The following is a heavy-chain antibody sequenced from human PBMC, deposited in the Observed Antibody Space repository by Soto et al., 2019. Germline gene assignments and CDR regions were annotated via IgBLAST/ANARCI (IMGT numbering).Heavy chain of an antibody. J-gene: IGHJ4*02. D-gene: IGHD3-22*01. V-gene: IGHV3-30*18. CDR1: GFTFSSYG. CDR2: ISYDGSNK. CDR3: AKADYDSSGYYGDYFDY. Sequence: GGSLRLSCAASGFTFSSYGMHWVRQAPGKXLEWVAVISYDGSNKYYADSVKGRFTISRDNSKNTLYLQMNSLRAEDTAVYYCAKADYDSSGYYGDYFDYWGQGTLVTVSS.